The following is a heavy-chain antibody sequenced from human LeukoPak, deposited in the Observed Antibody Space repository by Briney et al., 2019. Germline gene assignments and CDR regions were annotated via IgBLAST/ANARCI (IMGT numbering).Heavy chain of an antibody. J-gene: IGHJ4*01. D-gene: IGHD5-12*01. Sequence: TGGSLRLYCTASGLTFSSYWMHWVRQAPGKGPVWVSRINGDGTRTSYADSVKGRFTISRDNAKNTLYVQMNSLRVDDTAVYYCVRGGSYYWGHGTLVTVSS. CDR1: GLTFSSYW. V-gene: IGHV3-74*01. CDR2: INGDGTRT. CDR3: VRGGSYY.